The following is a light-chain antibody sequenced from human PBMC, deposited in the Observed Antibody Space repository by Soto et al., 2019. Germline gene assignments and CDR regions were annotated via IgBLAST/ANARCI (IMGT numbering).Light chain of an antibody. J-gene: IGKJ1*01. V-gene: IGKV1-5*01. Sequence: IQMTQSPSTLSASVGDRVTITCRASQNVNTWLAWYQQRPGRAPKLLIYDASSLGSGVPSRFSGGGSGTEFTLTISSLQPDDFATYYCQQYSNYWTFGQGTKVEIK. CDR2: DAS. CDR1: QNVNTW. CDR3: QQYSNYWT.